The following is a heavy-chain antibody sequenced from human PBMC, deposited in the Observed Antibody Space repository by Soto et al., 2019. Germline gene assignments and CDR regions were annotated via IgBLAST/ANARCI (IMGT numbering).Heavy chain of an antibody. CDR3: ARDNDY. J-gene: IGHJ4*02. CDR1: GYIFSSHC. V-gene: IGHV1-46*01. CDR2: INPSGGST. Sequence: ASVKVSCKASGYIFSSHCIYWVRQAPGQGLQWMGIINPSGGSTSYAQKFQGRVTMTRDTSTSTVYMELSSLRSEDTAVFYCARDNDYWGQGTLVTVSS.